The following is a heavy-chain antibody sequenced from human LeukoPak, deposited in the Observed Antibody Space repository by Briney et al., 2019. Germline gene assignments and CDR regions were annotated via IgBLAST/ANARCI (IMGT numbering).Heavy chain of an antibody. V-gene: IGHV4-38-2*02. J-gene: IGHJ2*01. CDR2: IYHSGST. Sequence: TASETLSLTCAVSGYSISSGYYWGWIRQPPGKGLEWIGSIYHSGSTSYNPSLKSRVTISVDTSKNQFSLKLSSVTAADTAVYYCARDRGVWYFDLWGRGTLVIVSS. CDR3: ARDRGVWYFDL. CDR1: GYSISSGYY. D-gene: IGHD3-10*01.